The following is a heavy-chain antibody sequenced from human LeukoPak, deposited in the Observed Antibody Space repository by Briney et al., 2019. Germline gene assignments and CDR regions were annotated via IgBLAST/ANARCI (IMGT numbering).Heavy chain of an antibody. Sequence: GESLKISCKGSGYSFTSYWIGWVRQMPGKGLEWMGIIYPGDSETRYSPSFQGQVNISDDKSISTAYLQWSSLKASDTAIYYYARCPRKTGDYFDYWGQGSLVTVSS. CDR3: ARCPRKTGDYFDY. J-gene: IGHJ4*02. CDR1: GYSFTSYW. D-gene: IGHD1-1*01. CDR2: IYPGDSET. V-gene: IGHV5-51*01.